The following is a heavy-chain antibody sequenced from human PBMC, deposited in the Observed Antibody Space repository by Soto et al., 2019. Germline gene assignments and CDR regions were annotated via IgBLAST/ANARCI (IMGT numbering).Heavy chain of an antibody. CDR1: GVSISGFY. CDR3: ARGHLWLED. D-gene: IGHD3-3*01. CDR2: IYYSGST. J-gene: IGHJ4*02. V-gene: IGHV4-59*01. Sequence: SETLSLTCAVSGVSISGFYWGWIRQPPGKGLEYIGYIYYSGSTYYNPSLKSRVTVSLDSSENQFTLKLTSVTAADTAIYYCARGHLWLEDWGQGTLVTVSS.